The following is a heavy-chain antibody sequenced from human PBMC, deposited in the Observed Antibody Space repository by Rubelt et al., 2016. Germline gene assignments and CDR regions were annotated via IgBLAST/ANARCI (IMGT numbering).Heavy chain of an antibody. V-gene: IGHV4-59*04. CDR1: GDSISSYS. D-gene: IGHD4-23*01. CDR3: ARRSVTDYYYYMDV. J-gene: IGHJ6*03. CDR2: IYYSGST. Sequence: QVQLQESGPGLVKPSETLSLTCTVSGDSISSYSWSWIRQPPGKGLAWIGNIYYSGSTYYNPSLKSRVTISVDTSKNQFSLKLGSVTAADTAVYYCARRSVTDYYYYMDVWGKGTTVTVSS.